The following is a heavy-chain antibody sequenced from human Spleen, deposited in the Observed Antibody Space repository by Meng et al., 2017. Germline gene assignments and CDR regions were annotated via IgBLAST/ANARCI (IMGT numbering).Heavy chain of an antibody. CDR3: ARDGATVTTRGYRPYYFDY. CDR1: GGLTSRCNG. J-gene: IGHJ4*02. V-gene: IGHV4-4*02. CDR2: IYHSGST. Sequence: HVHLTAAGPGVGNPSGAHTLTCSVSGGLTSRCNGVKWVRQPPGKGLEWIGEIYHSGSTNYNPSLKSRVTISVDKSKNQFSLKLSSVTAADTAVYYCARDGATVTTRGYRPYYFDYWGQGTLVTVSS. D-gene: IGHD4-17*01.